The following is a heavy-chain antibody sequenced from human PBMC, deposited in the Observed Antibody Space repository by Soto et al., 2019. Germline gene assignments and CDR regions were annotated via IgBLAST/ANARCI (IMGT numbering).Heavy chain of an antibody. CDR3: ASGRSEMATISPFYY. V-gene: IGHV1-2*04. CDR2: INPNSGGT. Sequence: ASVKVSCKASGYTFTGYYMHWVRQAPGQGLEWMGWINPNSGGTNYAQKFQGWVTTTRDTPISTAYMELSRLRSDDTAVYYCASGRSEMATISPFYYWGQGTLVTVSS. D-gene: IGHD5-12*01. J-gene: IGHJ4*02. CDR1: GYTFTGYY.